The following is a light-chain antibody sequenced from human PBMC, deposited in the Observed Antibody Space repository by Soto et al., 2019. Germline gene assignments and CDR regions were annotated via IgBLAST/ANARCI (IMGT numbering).Light chain of an antibody. CDR1: QSVSSN. CDR3: QQYINWPQYT. Sequence: VVLTQSPATLSVSPGERATLSCRASQSVSSNLAWYQLKPGQAPRLLIYAASTRATGIAARFSGSGSGTQFTLTITSLQSEDFAVYFCQQYINWPQYTFGQGTKLEIK. CDR2: AAS. V-gene: IGKV3-15*01. J-gene: IGKJ2*01.